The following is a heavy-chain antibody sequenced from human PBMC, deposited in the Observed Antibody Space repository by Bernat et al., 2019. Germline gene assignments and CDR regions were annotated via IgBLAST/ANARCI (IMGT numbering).Heavy chain of an antibody. CDR2: MNPNSGNT. CDR3: ARMRLHTRGLDY. V-gene: IGHV1-8*02. CDR1: GYTFTSYG. J-gene: IGHJ4*02. D-gene: IGHD5-18*01. Sequence: QVQLVQSGAEVKKPGASVKVSCKASGYTFTSYGISWVRQAPGQGLEWMGWMNPNSGNTGYAQKFQGRVTMTRNTSISTAYMELSSLRSEDTAVYYCARMRLHTRGLDYWGQGTLVTVSS.